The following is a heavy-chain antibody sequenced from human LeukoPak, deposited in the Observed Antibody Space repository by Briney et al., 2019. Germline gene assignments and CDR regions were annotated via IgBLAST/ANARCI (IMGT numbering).Heavy chain of an antibody. J-gene: IGHJ4*02. D-gene: IGHD3-9*01. V-gene: IGHV1-2*02. CDR1: GYTFTGYY. CDR2: INPNSGGT. Sequence: ASVKVSCKASGYTFTGYYMHWVRQAPGQGLEWMGWINPNSGGTNYAQKFQGRVTMTRDTSISTAYMELSRLRSDDTAVYYCARSYDILTQGTENYFDYWGQGTLVTVSS. CDR3: ARSYDILTQGTENYFDY.